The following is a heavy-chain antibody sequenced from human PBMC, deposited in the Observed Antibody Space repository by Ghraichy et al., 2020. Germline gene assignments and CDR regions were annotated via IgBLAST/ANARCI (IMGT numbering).Heavy chain of an antibody. D-gene: IGHD3-3*01. CDR3: ARHLWYYDFWSGYPSLFDY. CDR2: IYYSGST. V-gene: IGHV4-39*01. CDR1: GGSISSSSYY. J-gene: IGHJ4*02. Sequence: SETLSLTCTVSGGSISSSSYYWGWIRQPPGKGLEWIGSIYYSGSTYYNPSLKSRVTISVDTSKNQFSLKLSSVTAADTAVYYCARHLWYYDFWSGYPSLFDYWGQGTLVTVSS.